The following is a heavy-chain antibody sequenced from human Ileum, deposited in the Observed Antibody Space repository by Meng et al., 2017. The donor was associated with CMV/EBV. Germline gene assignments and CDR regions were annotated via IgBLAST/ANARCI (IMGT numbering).Heavy chain of an antibody. CDR1: GFTFSSYS. Sequence: GESLKISCAASGFTFSSYSMTWVRQAPGRGLEWVSTIRQDGSEIHYLDSVKGRFTISRDNAKNSLSLQMNSLRAEDTSVYFCAAARKYDFWSGFTPHNYYYALDVWGQGTTVTVSS. D-gene: IGHD3-3*01. CDR3: AAARKYDFWSGFTPHNYYYALDV. V-gene: IGHV3-7*01. J-gene: IGHJ6*02. CDR2: IRQDGSEI.